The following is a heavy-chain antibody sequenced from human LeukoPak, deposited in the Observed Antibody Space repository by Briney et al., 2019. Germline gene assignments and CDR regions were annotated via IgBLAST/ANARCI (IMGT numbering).Heavy chain of an antibody. J-gene: IGHJ5*02. CDR2: INSDGSST. Sequence: GGSLRLSCAASGFTFSSYWMHWVRQAPGKGLVWVSRINSDGSSTSYADSVKGRFTISRDNSKNTLYLQMSSLRADDTAVYYCAKRGAAAHPNWFDPWGQGTLVTVSS. CDR3: AKRGAAAHPNWFDP. D-gene: IGHD6-13*01. V-gene: IGHV3-74*01. CDR1: GFTFSSYW.